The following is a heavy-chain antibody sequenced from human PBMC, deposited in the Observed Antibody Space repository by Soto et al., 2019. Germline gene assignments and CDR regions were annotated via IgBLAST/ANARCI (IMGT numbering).Heavy chain of an antibody. CDR3: AKSLSDIPGES. CDR2: IKQDGREK. V-gene: IGHV3-7*05. Sequence: EVQLVESGEGLVQSGGSLRLYCAASGFTFSSYWMSWVRQGPGKGPEWVANIKQDGREKYYVDSVKGRFTISRDNAKNSLYLQMTSLRAEDTAVYHCAKSLSDIPGESWGKGTLVTVSS. J-gene: IGHJ5*02. D-gene: IGHD2-2*02. CDR1: GFTFSSYW.